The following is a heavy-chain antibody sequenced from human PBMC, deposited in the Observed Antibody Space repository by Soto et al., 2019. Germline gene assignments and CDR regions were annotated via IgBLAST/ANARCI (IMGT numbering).Heavy chain of an antibody. Sequence: GGSLKISFKGPGYSFSTYWIGWVRQIPGKGLEWRGLIFPGDSETTYSPSCQGHVSISADTSISTAYLQWDSLKTSDSAIYYCARQGPGSYWGQGTQVTVSS. J-gene: IGHJ4*02. D-gene: IGHD2-15*01. V-gene: IGHV5-51*01. CDR1: GYSFSTYW. CDR2: IFPGDSET. CDR3: ARQGPGSY.